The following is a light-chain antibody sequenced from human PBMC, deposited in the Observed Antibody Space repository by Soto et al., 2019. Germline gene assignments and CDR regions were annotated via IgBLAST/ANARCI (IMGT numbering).Light chain of an antibody. Sequence: QSELTQAASGSGSPGQSSAISCIGSSSDVGGYNYVSWHQQHPGKAPKVVIYDVSNRPSGVSDRFSGSKSGNTASLTISGLQAEDEADYYCSSYTSSSTYVFGTGTKVTVL. V-gene: IGLV2-14*01. CDR2: DVS. J-gene: IGLJ1*01. CDR1: SSDVGGYNY. CDR3: SSYTSSSTYV.